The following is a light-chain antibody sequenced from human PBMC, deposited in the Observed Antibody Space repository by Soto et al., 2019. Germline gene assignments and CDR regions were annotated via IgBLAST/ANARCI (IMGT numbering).Light chain of an antibody. J-gene: IGLJ3*02. Sequence: SVLTQPPSVSGAPGQRVTISCTGSSSNIGAGYDVHWYQQLPGTAPKLLIYGNLNRPSGVPDRFSGSKSGTSASLAITGLGAEDEADYYCQSYDSSLSDWVFGGGTQLTVL. CDR2: GNL. CDR1: SSNIGAGYD. V-gene: IGLV1-40*01. CDR3: QSYDSSLSDWV.